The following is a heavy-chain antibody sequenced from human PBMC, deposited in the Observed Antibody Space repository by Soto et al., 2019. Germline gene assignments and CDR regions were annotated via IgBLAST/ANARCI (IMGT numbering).Heavy chain of an antibody. V-gene: IGHV1-69*06. D-gene: IGHD6-19*01. CDR1: DGTFRSYG. J-gene: IGHJ3*02. Sequence: SGKVSCKACDGTFRSYGSSWVRQGRGQGLEWMGGIIPIFGTANYAQKFQGRVTITADKSTSTAYMELSSLRSEDTAVYYCARPYSSGWDDAFDIWGQGTMVTVSS. CDR2: IIPIFGTA. CDR3: ARPYSSGWDDAFDI.